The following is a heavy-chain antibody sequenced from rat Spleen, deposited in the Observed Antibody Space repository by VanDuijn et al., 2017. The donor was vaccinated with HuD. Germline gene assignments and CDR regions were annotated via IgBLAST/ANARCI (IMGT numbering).Heavy chain of an antibody. CDR1: GFSLTSNG. V-gene: IGHV2S8*01. CDR2: ISTGGNT. Sequence: QVQVKESGPGLVQPSQTLSLICSVSGFSLTSNGVSWVRQPPGKGLEWIAAISTGGNTYYNSALKSRLSISRDTSTSQVFLKMNSLQTEDTAIYFCTRTYGGYTSHWFAYWGQGTLVTVSP. J-gene: IGHJ3*01. D-gene: IGHD1-11*01. CDR3: TRTYGGYTSHWFAY.